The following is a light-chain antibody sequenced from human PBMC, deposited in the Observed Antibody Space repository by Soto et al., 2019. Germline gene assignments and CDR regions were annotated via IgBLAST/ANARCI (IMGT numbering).Light chain of an antibody. CDR1: QSVTSNY. CDR2: AAS. CDR3: QHYGSPSWT. J-gene: IGKJ1*01. Sequence: EIVLTQSPGTLSLSPGERATLSRRASQSVTSNYLAWYQQKPGQAPRILIFAASSRATGIPDKFSGSGSGTDFTLTISRLEPDDFAVYYCQHYGSPSWTFGQGTKVEIK. V-gene: IGKV3-20*01.